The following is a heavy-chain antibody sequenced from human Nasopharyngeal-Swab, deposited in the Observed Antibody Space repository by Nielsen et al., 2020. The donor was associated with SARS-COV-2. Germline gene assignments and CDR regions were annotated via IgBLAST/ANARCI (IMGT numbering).Heavy chain of an antibody. Sequence: GESLKISCAASGFTFSDYYMSWIRQAPGKGLEWVSYISSSSYTNYADSVKGRFTISRDNAKNSLYLQMNSLRAEDTAVYYCARDCYGFSTTCNLIDYWGQGTLVTVSS. CDR3: ARDCYGFSTTCNLIDY. D-gene: IGHD2/OR15-2a*01. CDR2: ISSSSYT. V-gene: IGHV3-11*06. J-gene: IGHJ4*02. CDR1: GFTFSDYY.